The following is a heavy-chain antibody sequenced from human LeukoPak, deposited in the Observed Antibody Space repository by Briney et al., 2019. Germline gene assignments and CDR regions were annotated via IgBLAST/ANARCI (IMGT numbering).Heavy chain of an antibody. CDR3: ARGPERSRYGSGSSWFDP. D-gene: IGHD3-10*01. V-gene: IGHV1-3*01. CDR2: INAGNGNT. CDR1: GYTFTSYA. J-gene: IGHJ5*02. Sequence: ASVKVSCKASGYTFTSYAMHWVRQAPGQRLEWMGWINAGNGNTKYSQKFQGRVTITRDTSASTAYMELSSLRSEDTAVYYCARGPERSRYGSGSSWFDPWGQGTLVTVSS.